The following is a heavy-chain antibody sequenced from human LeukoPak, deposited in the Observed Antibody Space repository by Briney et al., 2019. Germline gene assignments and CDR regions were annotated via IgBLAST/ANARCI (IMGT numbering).Heavy chain of an antibody. V-gene: IGHV1-3*01. CDR3: ARLNDNRVSVSWFDP. D-gene: IGHD1-14*01. CDR2: INAGNGNT. J-gene: IGHJ5*02. Sequence: ASVKVSCKASGYTFTSYAMHWVRQAPGQRLEWMGWINAGNGNTKYSQKFQGRVTITADESTSTAYMELSSLRSEDTAVYYCARLNDNRVSVSWFDPWGQGTLVTVSS. CDR1: GYTFTSYA.